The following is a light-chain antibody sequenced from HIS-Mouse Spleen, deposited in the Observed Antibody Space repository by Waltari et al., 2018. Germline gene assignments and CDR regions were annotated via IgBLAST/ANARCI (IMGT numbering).Light chain of an antibody. J-gene: IGKJ1*01. CDR3: QQLNSYPPT. CDR1: QGISSY. CDR2: AAS. Sequence: DIQLTQSPSFLSASVGDRVTITCRASQGISSYLAWYQQKPGKAPKLLIYAASTLQSGVPSRLHGSGSGTEFTLTISSLQPEYFATYYCQQLNSYPPTFGQGTKVEIK. V-gene: IGKV1-9*01.